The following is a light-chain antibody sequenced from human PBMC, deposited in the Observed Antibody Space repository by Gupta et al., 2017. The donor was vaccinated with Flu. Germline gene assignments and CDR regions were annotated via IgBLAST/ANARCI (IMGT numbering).Light chain of an antibody. CDR2: WAS. V-gene: IGKV4-1*01. Sequence: DIVMTQSPDPLAVSLGERATINCKSSQSVLYSSNNKNYLAWYQLKPGQPPKLLIYWASTRESGVPDRFSGSGSGTDFTLTISILHAEDVAVYYCQQYYSTPRTFGQGTKLEIK. CDR3: QQYYSTPRT. J-gene: IGKJ1*01. CDR1: QSVLYSSNNKNY.